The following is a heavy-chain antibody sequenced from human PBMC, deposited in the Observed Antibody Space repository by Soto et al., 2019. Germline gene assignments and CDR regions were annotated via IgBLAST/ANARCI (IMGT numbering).Heavy chain of an antibody. CDR1: GGSISSSSYY. J-gene: IGHJ4*02. Sequence: QLQLQESGPGLVKPSETLSLTCTVSGGSISSSSYYWGWIRQPPGKGLEWIGSIDYSGSTYYNPSLKRRVTISVDTSKNQFSLKLSSVTAADTAVYYCARHSVITMVRGAVDYWGQGTLVTVSS. CDR3: ARHSVITMVRGAVDY. V-gene: IGHV4-39*01. CDR2: IDYSGST. D-gene: IGHD3-10*01.